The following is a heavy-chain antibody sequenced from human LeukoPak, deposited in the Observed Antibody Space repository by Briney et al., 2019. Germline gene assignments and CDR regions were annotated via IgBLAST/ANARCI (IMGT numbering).Heavy chain of an antibody. Sequence: PSETLSLTCTVSGGSFSSYYWSWIRQPAGKGLEWIGRIYTTGSTNYNTSLKSRVTISVDKSKNQFSLKLSSVNAANTAVYCCAREYGTGCFGPWGQGTLVTVSS. CDR3: AREYGTGCFGP. V-gene: IGHV4-4*07. CDR1: GGSFSSYY. J-gene: IGHJ5*02. D-gene: IGHD4-17*01. CDR2: IYTTGST.